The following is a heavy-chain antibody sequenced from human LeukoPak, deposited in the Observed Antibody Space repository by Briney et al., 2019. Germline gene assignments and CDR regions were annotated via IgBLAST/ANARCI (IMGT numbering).Heavy chain of an antibody. Sequence: SQTLSLTCTVSGGSISSGDYYWSWIRQPPGKGLEWIGYIYYSGSTYYNPSLKSRVTISVDTSKNQFSLKLSSVTAADTAVYYCARAVGDFWSGYSAFDIWGQGTMVTVSS. CDR3: ARAVGDFWSGYSAFDI. D-gene: IGHD3-3*01. CDR2: IYYSGST. CDR1: GGSISSGDYY. J-gene: IGHJ3*02. V-gene: IGHV4-30-4*08.